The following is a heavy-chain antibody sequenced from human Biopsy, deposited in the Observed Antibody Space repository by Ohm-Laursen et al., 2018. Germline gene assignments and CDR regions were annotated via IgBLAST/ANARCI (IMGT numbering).Heavy chain of an antibody. CDR2: IYTSGSS. CDR1: GGSLSNYY. J-gene: IGHJ4*02. V-gene: IGHV4-4*07. CDR3: ARDSRGGHLNTTLITGKNLDS. Sequence: TLSLTCSVSGGSLSNYYWSWIRQPAGKGLEWIGRIYTSGSSNKNPSLMSRVTMSVDTSKNQFSLKLNSVTAADTAVYFCARDSRGGHLNTTLITGKNLDSWGQGILVTVSS. D-gene: IGHD3-16*01.